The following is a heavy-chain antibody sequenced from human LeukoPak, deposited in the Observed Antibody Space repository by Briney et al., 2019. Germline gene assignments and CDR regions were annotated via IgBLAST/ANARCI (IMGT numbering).Heavy chain of an antibody. V-gene: IGHV4-59*01. D-gene: IGHD6-19*01. CDR2: IDDSGST. CDR1: LGSLTSYF. J-gene: IGHJ5*02. Sequence: SEALSLTCIHSLGSLTSYFWCWIRPPPGEGREWIRYIDDSGSTTSKPSRKSRVTISVDTSKTQFSLKLSSVTATDTAVYYCAREVGWYNWFDPWGQGTLVTVSS. CDR3: AREVGWYNWFDP.